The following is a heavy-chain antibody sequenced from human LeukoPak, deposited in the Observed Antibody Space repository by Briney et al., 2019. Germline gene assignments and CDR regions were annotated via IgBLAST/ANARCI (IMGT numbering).Heavy chain of an antibody. CDR2: IIPIFGTA. CDR1: GGTFSSYA. V-gene: IGHV1-69*13. J-gene: IGHJ5*02. Sequence: SVKVSCKASGGTFSSYAISWVRQAPGQGLEWMGGIIPIFGTANYAQKFQGRVTITADESTSTAYMELSSLRSEDTAVYYCARQGYCSGGSCKPNNWFDPWGQGTLVTVSS. CDR3: ARQGYCSGGSCKPNNWFDP. D-gene: IGHD2-15*01.